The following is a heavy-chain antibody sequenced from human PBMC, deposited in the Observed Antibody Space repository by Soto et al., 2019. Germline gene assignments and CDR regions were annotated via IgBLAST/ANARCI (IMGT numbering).Heavy chain of an antibody. V-gene: IGHV1-18*01. CDR1: GYTFTSYG. CDR3: ARIRFLEWLLFPHYYMDV. Sequence: ASVKVSCKAAGYTFTSYGISWVRQAPGQGLEWMGWISAYNGNTNYAQKLQGRVTMTTDTSTSTAYMELRSLRSDDTAVYYCARIRFLEWLLFPHYYMDVWGKGPTVTVSS. D-gene: IGHD3-3*01. CDR2: ISAYNGNT. J-gene: IGHJ6*03.